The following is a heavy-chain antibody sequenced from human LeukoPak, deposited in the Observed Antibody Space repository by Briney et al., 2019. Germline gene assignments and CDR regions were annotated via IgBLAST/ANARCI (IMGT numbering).Heavy chain of an antibody. CDR2: ISYDGSNK. D-gene: IGHD6-13*01. CDR1: GFTFSSYA. J-gene: IGHJ3*02. V-gene: IGHV3-30*04. CDR3: ARDPIAAAGADAFDI. Sequence: GGSLRLSCAASGFTFSSYAMHWVRQAPGNGLEWVAVISYDGSNKYYADSVKGRFTISRDNSKNTLYLQMNSLRAEDTAVYYCARDPIAAAGADAFDIWGQGTMVTVSS.